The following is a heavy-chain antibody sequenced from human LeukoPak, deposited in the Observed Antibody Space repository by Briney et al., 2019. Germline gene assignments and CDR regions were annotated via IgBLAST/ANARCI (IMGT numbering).Heavy chain of an antibody. CDR3: ARATPSRSGLNY. CDR1: GGSVSSGSYY. J-gene: IGHJ4*02. CDR2: VNYSGST. V-gene: IGHV4-61*01. Sequence: SETLSLTCTVSGGSVSSGSYYWSWIRRPPGKGLDWVGYVNYSGSTSYNPSLKSRLTISLDTSRNQFSLKLTSVTAADTAVYYCARATPSRSGLNYWGQGTLVTVSS. D-gene: IGHD6-19*01.